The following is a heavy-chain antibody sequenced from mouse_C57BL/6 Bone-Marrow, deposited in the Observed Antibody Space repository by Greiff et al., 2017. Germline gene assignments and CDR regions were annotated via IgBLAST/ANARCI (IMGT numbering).Heavy chain of an antibody. CDR3: ATSSYYYSYYVDY. CDR2: LWTGGGT. V-gene: IGHV2-9-1*01. Sequence: QVQLQQSGPGLVAPSQSLSITCTVSGFSLTSYAISWVRQPPGKGLEWLGVLWTGGGTNSNSALYSRLSIIKDNSKSQVFLKMNSLQTDYTARYYCATSSYYYSYYVDYWGQGTTLTVSS. J-gene: IGHJ2*01. D-gene: IGHD1-1*01. CDR1: GFSLTSYA.